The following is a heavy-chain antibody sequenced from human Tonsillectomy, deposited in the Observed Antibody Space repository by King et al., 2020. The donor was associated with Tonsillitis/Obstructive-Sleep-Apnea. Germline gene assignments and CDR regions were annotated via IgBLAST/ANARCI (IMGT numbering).Heavy chain of an antibody. CDR2: ISYDGSNK. D-gene: IGHD1-14*01. CDR3: ARGKANRFYY. CDR1: GFTFSSYA. V-gene: IGHV3-30*01. J-gene: IGHJ4*02. Sequence: VQLVESGGGVVQPGRSLRLSCAASGFTFSSYAMHWVRQAPGKGLKWVAIISYDGSNKSYADSVKGRFTISRDNSENTLYLQMNSLRAEDTAVYYCARGKANRFYYWGQGTLVTVSS.